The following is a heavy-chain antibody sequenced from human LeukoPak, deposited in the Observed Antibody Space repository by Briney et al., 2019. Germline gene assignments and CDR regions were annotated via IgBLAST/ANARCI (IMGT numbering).Heavy chain of an antibody. J-gene: IGHJ6*02. Sequence: GASVKVSCKASGYTFTSYGISWVRQAPGQGLEWMGWISAYNGNTNYAQKLQGRVTMTTDTSTSTAYMELRSLRSDDTAVYYCARERALRDGYNYGNYYYYGMDVWGQGTTVTVSS. D-gene: IGHD5-24*01. CDR3: ARERALRDGYNYGNYYYYGMDV. CDR2: ISAYNGNT. CDR1: GYTFTSYG. V-gene: IGHV1-18*01.